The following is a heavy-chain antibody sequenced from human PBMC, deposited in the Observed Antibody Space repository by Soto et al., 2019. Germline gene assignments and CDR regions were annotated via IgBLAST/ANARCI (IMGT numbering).Heavy chain of an antibody. V-gene: IGHV3-48*01. Sequence: EVQLVESGGGLVQPGGSLRLSCAASGFTFSSYSMNWVRQAPGKGLEWVSYISSSSSTIYYADSVKGRFTISRDNAKTSRYLQVNSLRAEDTAVYYCARPSVTFPGIAAAGTMVVCGKGTTVTVCS. J-gene: IGHJ6*04. D-gene: IGHD6-13*01. CDR1: GFTFSSYS. CDR2: ISSSSSTI. CDR3: ARPSVTFPGIAAAGTMVV.